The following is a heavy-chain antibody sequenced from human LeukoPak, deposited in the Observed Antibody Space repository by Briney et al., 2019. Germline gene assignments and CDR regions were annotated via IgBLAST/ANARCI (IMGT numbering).Heavy chain of an antibody. CDR3: ARDGTVTAGPFDP. D-gene: IGHD4-11*01. V-gene: IGHV3-33*01. CDR2: IWYDGSNK. J-gene: IGHJ5*02. Sequence: GRSLRLSCAAPGIXFSSFGIHWLRQAPGKGLEWVAFIWYDGSNKYYADSVKGRFTISRDNSKNTLYLQMNSLRAEDTAVYYCARDGTVTAGPFDPWGRGTLVTVSS. CDR1: GIXFSSFG.